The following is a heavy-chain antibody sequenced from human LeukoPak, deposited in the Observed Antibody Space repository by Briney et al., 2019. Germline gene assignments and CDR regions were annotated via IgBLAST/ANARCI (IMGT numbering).Heavy chain of an antibody. J-gene: IGHJ4*02. CDR2: ISGSGNTI. Sequence: GGSLRLSCTASGFTFSAYEMNWVRQAPGKGLEWISYISGSGNTIYYADSVKGRFTISRDDAKNSLFLRMNSLTAEDTAVYYCARVGKAATSLDYWGQGTLVTVSS. CDR3: ARVGKAATSLDY. V-gene: IGHV3-48*03. CDR1: GFTFSAYE. D-gene: IGHD6-25*01.